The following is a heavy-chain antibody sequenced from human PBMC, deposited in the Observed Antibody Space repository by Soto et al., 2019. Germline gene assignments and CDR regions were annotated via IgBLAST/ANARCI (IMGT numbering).Heavy chain of an antibody. Sequence: QVQLLESGPGLVKPSETLSLTCNVSGDSMTKYYWSWIRQPAGKGLEWIGRIYTSGSTNYNPSLKSRVTMSIDTSNKHFSLSLKSVTAADTAVYYCARTVGAAYYFVFWGQGALVTVSS. CDR2: IYTSGST. CDR1: GDSMTKYY. V-gene: IGHV4-4*07. J-gene: IGHJ4*02. D-gene: IGHD1-26*01. CDR3: ARTVGAAYYFVF.